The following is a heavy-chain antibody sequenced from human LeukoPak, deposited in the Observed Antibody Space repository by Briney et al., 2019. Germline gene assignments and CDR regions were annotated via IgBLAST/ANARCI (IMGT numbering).Heavy chain of an antibody. CDR3: AKDVTYYYYMDV. V-gene: IGHV1-18*01. J-gene: IGHJ6*03. CDR2: ISAYNGNT. Sequence: ASVKVSCKASGYTFTSYGISWVRQAPGQGLEWMGWISAYNGNTNYAQKLQGRVTMTTDTSTSTAYMELRSLRSDDTAVYYCAKDVTYYYYMDVWGKGTTVTVSS. CDR1: GYTFTSYG. D-gene: IGHD2-21*02.